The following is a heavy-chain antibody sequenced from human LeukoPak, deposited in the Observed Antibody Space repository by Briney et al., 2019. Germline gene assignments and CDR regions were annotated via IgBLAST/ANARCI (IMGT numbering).Heavy chain of an antibody. J-gene: IGHJ4*02. CDR3: ARGDRHYDYVWGSYRSPLDY. V-gene: IGHV3-64*01. Sequence: GGSLRLSCAASGFTFSSYAMHWVRQAPGKGLEYVSAISSNGGSTYYANSVKGRFTISRDNSKNTLYLQMGSLRAEDMAVYYCARGDRHYDYVWGSYRSPLDYWGQGTLVTVSS. CDR2: ISSNGGST. CDR1: GFTFSSYA. D-gene: IGHD3-16*02.